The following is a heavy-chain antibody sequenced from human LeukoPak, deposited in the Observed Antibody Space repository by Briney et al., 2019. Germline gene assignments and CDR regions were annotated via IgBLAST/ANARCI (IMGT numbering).Heavy chain of an antibody. CDR1: GFTFSSYW. CDR3: ARGYCSGGSCPYPGFDY. V-gene: IGHV3-74*01. CDR2: INSDGSST. D-gene: IGHD2-15*01. J-gene: IGHJ4*02. Sequence: GGSLRLSCAASGFTFSSYWMHWVRQAPGKGLVWVSRINSDGSSTSYADSVKGRFTISRDNAKNTLYLQMNSLRAEDTAVYYCARGYCSGGSCPYPGFDYWGQGTLVTVSS.